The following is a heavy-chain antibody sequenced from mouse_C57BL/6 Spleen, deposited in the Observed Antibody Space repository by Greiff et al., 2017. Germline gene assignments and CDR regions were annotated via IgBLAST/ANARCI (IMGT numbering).Heavy chain of an antibody. CDR2: IHYDGSST. Sequence: EVQVVESEGGLVQPGSSMKLSCTASGFTFSDYYMAWVRQVPEKGLEWVADIHYDGSSTYYQDTLKSRFIIARDNGKNILYLQMSSLKSEDTATYYCARGDYYSNYDAMDYWGQGTSVTVSS. D-gene: IGHD2-5*01. J-gene: IGHJ4*01. V-gene: IGHV5-16*01. CDR3: ARGDYYSNYDAMDY. CDR1: GFTFSDYY.